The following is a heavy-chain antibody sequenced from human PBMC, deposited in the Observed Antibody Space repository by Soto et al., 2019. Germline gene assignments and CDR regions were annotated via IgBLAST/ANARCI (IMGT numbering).Heavy chain of an antibody. CDR2: ISYSGTT. CDR1: GGSISSSNYF. CDR3: ARPFIVAVGGAFDI. Sequence: QLQLQESGPGLVKPSETLSLTCTVSGGSISSSNYFWGWIRQPPGKGLEWIGSISYSGTTYYNPSLKSRVTISVDTSKNQFSLELSSVTVADTAVYYCARPFIVAVGGAFDIWGQGTMVPVSS. J-gene: IGHJ3*02. V-gene: IGHV4-39*01. D-gene: IGHD5-12*01.